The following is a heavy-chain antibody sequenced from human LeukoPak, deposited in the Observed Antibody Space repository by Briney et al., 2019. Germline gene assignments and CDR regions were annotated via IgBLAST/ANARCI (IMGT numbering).Heavy chain of an antibody. V-gene: IGHV5-51*01. J-gene: IGHJ4*02. D-gene: IGHD3-10*01. CDR3: ARGYYGSGSYYTPPYYFDY. CDR1: GYSFTNYW. Sequence: GESLKISCKDSGYSFTNYWIGWVRQMPGKGLEWMGIIYPGDSDTRYSPSFQGQVTISVDKSISTAFLQWSSLKASDTAVYYCARGYYGSGSYYTPPYYFDYWGQGTLVTVSS. CDR2: IYPGDSDT.